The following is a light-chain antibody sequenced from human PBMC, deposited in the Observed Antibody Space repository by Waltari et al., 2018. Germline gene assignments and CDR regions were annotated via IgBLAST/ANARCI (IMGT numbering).Light chain of an antibody. V-gene: IGLV2-23*02. Sequence: QSALTQPASVSGSPGPSISISCIGTSSHIGTFNLFSWYLQYPGTAPKLLIYTVSQRPSGVSNRFSGSKSGNTASLTISGLQAEDEAIYYCCSYAGSRTWVFGGGAKLTVL. J-gene: IGLJ3*02. CDR2: TVS. CDR3: CSYAGSRTWV. CDR1: SSHIGTFNL.